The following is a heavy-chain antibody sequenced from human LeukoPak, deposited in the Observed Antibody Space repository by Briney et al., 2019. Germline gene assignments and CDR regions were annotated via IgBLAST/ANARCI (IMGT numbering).Heavy chain of an antibody. Sequence: ASVKVSCKASGYTFTGYYMHWVRQAPGRGLEWMGWINPNSGGTNYAQKFQGRVTMTRDTSISTAYMELRRLRSDDTAVYYCAREGRVDSAAVLFDYWGQGTLVTVSS. CDR1: GYTFTGYY. J-gene: IGHJ4*02. D-gene: IGHD5-18*01. CDR3: AREGRVDSAAVLFDY. CDR2: INPNSGGT. V-gene: IGHV1-2*02.